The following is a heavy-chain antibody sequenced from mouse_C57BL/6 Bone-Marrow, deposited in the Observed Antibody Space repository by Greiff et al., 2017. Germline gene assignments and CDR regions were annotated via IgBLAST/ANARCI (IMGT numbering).Heavy chain of an antibody. V-gene: IGHV1-81*01. J-gene: IGHJ2*01. CDR1: GYTFTSYG. CDR2: IYPRSGNT. Sequence: VMLVESGAELARPGASVKLSCKASGYTFTSYGISWVKQRPGQGLEWIGEIYPRSGNTYYNEKFKGKATLTADKSSSTAYMELRSLTSEDSAVYFCARGGRHFDYWGQGTTLTVSS. CDR3: ARGGRHFDY.